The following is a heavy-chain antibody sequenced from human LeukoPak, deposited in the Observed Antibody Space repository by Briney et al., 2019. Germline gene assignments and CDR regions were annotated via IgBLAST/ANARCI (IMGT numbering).Heavy chain of an antibody. CDR1: GFTFSSYA. J-gene: IGHJ4*02. CDR2: IKQDGSEK. CDR3: ASQGGSGWY. V-gene: IGHV3-7*03. Sequence: SGGSLRLSCAASGFTFSSYAMSWVRQAPGKGLEWVANIKQDGSEKYYVDSVKGRFTISRDNAKNSLYLQINSLRAEDTAVYYCASQGGSGWYWGQGTLVTVSS. D-gene: IGHD6-19*01.